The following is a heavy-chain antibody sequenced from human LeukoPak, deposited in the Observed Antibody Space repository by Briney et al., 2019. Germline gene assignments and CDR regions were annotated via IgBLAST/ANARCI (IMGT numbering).Heavy chain of an antibody. CDR3: ARGIAAAGTTYYYYYYGMDV. CDR1: GYTFTGYN. CDR2: INPNSGGT. Sequence: ASVKVSCKASGYTFTGYNMHWVRQAPGQGLEWMGWINPNSGGTNYAQKFQGRVTMTRDTSISTAYMELSRLRSDDTAVYYCARGIAAAGTTYYYYYYGMDVWGQGTTVTVSS. D-gene: IGHD6-13*01. J-gene: IGHJ6*02. V-gene: IGHV1-2*02.